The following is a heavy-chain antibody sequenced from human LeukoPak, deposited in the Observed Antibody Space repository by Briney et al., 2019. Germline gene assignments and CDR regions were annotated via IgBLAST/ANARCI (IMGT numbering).Heavy chain of an antibody. CDR2: ISVYKGNT. CDR1: GYTFTSYG. D-gene: IGHD1-26*01. J-gene: IGHJ4*02. Sequence: GASVKVSCKASGYTFTSYGISWVRQAPGQGLEWMGWISVYKGNTNYAQNVQDRVTMTTDTATSTAYMELRSLRSDDTAVYYCARGLSGSYLLRYRGQGTLVTVSS. CDR3: ARGLSGSYLLRY. V-gene: IGHV1-18*01.